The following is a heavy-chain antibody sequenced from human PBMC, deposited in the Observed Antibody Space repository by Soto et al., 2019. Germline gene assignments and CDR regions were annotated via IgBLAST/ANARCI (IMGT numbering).Heavy chain of an antibody. CDR2: IYDSRTT. Sequence: PSETLSLTCTVSGGSISSGGYYWSWIRQHPGKGLEWVGYIYDSRTTYYNPSLKSRVTISEDTSKNQFSLNLSSVTAADTAVYYCARGFLEWLSHPYYXMDVWGQGTTVTVSS. CDR3: ARGFLEWLSHPYYXMDV. V-gene: IGHV4-31*03. CDR1: GGSISSGGYY. J-gene: IGHJ6*02. D-gene: IGHD3-3*01.